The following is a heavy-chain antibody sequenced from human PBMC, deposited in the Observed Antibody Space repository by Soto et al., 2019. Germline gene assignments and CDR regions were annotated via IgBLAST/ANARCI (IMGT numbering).Heavy chain of an antibody. J-gene: IGHJ5*02. D-gene: IGHD2-15*01. CDR1: GYTFASYD. CDR2: MNPNSGNT. V-gene: IGHV1-8*01. CDR3: ATRQDCSGGSCYSSNWFDP. Sequence: ASVKVSCKASGYTFASYDINWVRQATGQGLEWMGWMNPNSGNTGYAQKFQGRVTMTKNTSISTAYMELSSLRSEDTAVYYCATRQDCSGGSCYSSNWFDPWGQGTLVTVSS.